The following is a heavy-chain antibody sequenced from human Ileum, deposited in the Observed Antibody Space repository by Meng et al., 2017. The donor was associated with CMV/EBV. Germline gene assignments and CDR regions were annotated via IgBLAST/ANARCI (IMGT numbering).Heavy chain of an antibody. V-gene: IGHV4-4*07. CDR1: GGSIGSYY. Sequence: QVQLHALGPGLVKSPETLSLTCTVSGGSIGSYYWNWIRQPDGKGLEWIGRIHTTDSTNYNPSSKSRVTISVDTSKNQFSLKLTSMTAADTAVYYCARDTGTTGTGSLFDYWGQGILVTVSS. CDR2: IHTTDST. CDR3: ARDTGTTGTGSLFDY. J-gene: IGHJ4*02. D-gene: IGHD1-1*01.